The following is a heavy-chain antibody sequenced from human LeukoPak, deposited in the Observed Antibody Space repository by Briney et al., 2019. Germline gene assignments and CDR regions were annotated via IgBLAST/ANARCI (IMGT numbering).Heavy chain of an antibody. D-gene: IGHD2-15*01. J-gene: IGHJ4*02. CDR3: ATDLGCSGGSCYGLDY. CDR1: GGTFSSYA. Sequence: ASVKVSCKASGGTFSSYAISWVRQAPGQGREWMGGIIPIFGTANYAQKFQGRVTITADKSTSTAYMELSSLRSEDTAVYYCATDLGCSGGSCYGLDYWGQGTLVTVSS. CDR2: IIPIFGTA. V-gene: IGHV1-69*06.